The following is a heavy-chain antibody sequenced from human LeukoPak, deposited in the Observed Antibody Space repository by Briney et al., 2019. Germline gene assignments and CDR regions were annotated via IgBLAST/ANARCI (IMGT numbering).Heavy chain of an antibody. Sequence: GRSLRLSCAAFGFNFDDYAMHWVRQPPGKGLEWNSRMSWNSANIGYADSVKGRFTISRDNAKNSLYLQMNSLRDEDSAFYYCATVAGSSLCRNYFDPWGQGTLVTVSS. CDR1: GFNFDDYA. J-gene: IGHJ5*02. CDR2: MSWNSANI. D-gene: IGHD6-6*01. V-gene: IGHV3-9*01. CDR3: ATVAGSSLCRNYFDP.